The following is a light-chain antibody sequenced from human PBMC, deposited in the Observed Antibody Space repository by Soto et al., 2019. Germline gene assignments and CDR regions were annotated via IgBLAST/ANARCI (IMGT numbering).Light chain of an antibody. CDR1: GSDVGGYDY. CDR2: EVT. Sequence: QSVLTQPASVSGSPGQSITISCTGTGSDVGGYDYVSWYQHHPGKAPKVMIYEVTNRPSGVSNRFSGPKSGNTASLTISGLLAEDEADYYCSSYTSSSTYVFGTGTKVTLL. V-gene: IGLV2-14*01. J-gene: IGLJ1*01. CDR3: SSYTSSSTYV.